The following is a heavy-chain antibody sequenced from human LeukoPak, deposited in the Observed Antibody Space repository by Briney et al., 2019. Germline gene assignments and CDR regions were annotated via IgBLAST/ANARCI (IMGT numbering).Heavy chain of an antibody. CDR1: GFTFSSYA. D-gene: IGHD3-10*01. J-gene: IGHJ4*02. CDR3: ARAMVRGVIITSPFDY. CDR2: ISYDGSNK. Sequence: GGSLRLSCAASGFTFSSYAMHWVRQAPGKELEWVAVISYDGSNKYYADSVKGRFTISRDNSKNTLYLQMNSLRAEDTAVYYCARAMVRGVIITSPFDYWGQGTLVTVSS. V-gene: IGHV3-30*04.